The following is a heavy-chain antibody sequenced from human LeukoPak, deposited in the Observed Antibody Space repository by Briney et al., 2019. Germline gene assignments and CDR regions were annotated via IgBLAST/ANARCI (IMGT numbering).Heavy chain of an antibody. CDR2: IYYSGST. J-gene: IGHJ6*03. CDR3: AGRGIAARLPYYYYMDV. V-gene: IGHV4-59*08. D-gene: IGHD6-6*01. Sequence: SETLSLTCTVSGGSISSYYWSWIRQPPGKGLEWNGYIYYSGSTNYNPSLKSRVTISVDTSKTQFSLKLSSVTAADTAVYYCAGRGIAARLPYYYYMDVWGKGTTVTVSS. CDR1: GGSISSYY.